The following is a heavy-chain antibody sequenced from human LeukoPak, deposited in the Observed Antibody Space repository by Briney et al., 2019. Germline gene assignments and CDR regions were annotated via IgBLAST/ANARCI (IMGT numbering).Heavy chain of an antibody. CDR1: GFTVRSNY. Sequence: GGSLRLSCAASGFTVRSNYMSWVRQAPGKGLEWVSVIYSGGSTYYADSVKGRFTISRDNSKNTLYLQMNSLRAEDTAVYYCARVVKDYVWGSYVMDAFDIWGQGTMVTVSS. D-gene: IGHD3-16*01. J-gene: IGHJ3*02. CDR3: ARVVKDYVWGSYVMDAFDI. CDR2: IYSGGST. V-gene: IGHV3-66*01.